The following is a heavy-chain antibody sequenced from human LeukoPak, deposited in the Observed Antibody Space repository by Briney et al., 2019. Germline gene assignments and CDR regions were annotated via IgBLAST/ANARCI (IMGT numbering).Heavy chain of an antibody. CDR2: IRFHGSDQ. Sequence: GGSLRLSCAASGFSFVNYGMHWVRQAPGKGLEWVAFIRFHGSDQYYADSVKGRFTISRDNSRNTLFLQMNSLRAEDTAVYYCAKEIWPTVTTPGHTHFDYWGQGTLVTVSS. J-gene: IGHJ4*02. CDR3: AKEIWPTVTTPGHTHFDY. CDR1: GFSFVNYG. D-gene: IGHD4-17*01. V-gene: IGHV3-30*02.